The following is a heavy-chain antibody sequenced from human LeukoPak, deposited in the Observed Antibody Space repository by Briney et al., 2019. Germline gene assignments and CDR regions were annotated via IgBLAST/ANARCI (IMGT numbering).Heavy chain of an antibody. D-gene: IGHD3-3*01. J-gene: IGHJ4*02. CDR1: GGSISSYY. CDR2: IYSSGST. V-gene: IGHV4-59*08. CDR3: ARHADSGSGYYDY. Sequence: TSETLSLTCTVSGGSISSYYWSWIRQPPGKGLERIGYIYSSGSTNYNPSLKTRITISVYMSKKHFSLRLSSVTAADTAVYYCARHADSGSGYYDYWGQGVLVTVSS.